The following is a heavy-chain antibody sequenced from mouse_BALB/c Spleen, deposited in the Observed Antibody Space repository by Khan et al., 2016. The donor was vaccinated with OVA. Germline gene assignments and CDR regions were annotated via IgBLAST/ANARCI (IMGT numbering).Heavy chain of an antibody. CDR3: ARHGYGGFAY. D-gene: IGHD2-2*01. V-gene: IGHV1-18*01. CDR1: VYTFTDYN. J-gene: IGHJ3*01. CDR2: IIPNNVGT. Sequence: VRLQQSGPELVKPGASVKIPCKASVYTFTDYNMAWVKQSHGKSLEWIGDIIPNNVGTIYNQNFKGKATLTVDKSSSTAFMELRSLTSEDTAVYYCARHGYGGFAYWGQGTLVTVSA.